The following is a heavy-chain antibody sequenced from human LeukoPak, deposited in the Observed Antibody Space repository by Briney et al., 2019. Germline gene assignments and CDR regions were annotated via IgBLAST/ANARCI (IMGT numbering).Heavy chain of an antibody. D-gene: IGHD5-12*01. CDR3: AKDRGYSGYDNFDY. J-gene: IGHJ4*02. V-gene: IGHV3-9*01. CDR1: GFTFVDYA. CDR2: ISWNSGSI. Sequence: GGSLRISCAASGFTFVDYAMHWVRQAQGKGLEWVSGISWNSGSIGYADSVKGRFTISRDNAKNSLYLQMNSLRAEDTALYYCAKDRGYSGYDNFDYWGQGTLVTVSS.